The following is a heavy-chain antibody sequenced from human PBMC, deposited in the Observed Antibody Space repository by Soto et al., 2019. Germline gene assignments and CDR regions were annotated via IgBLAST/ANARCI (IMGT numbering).Heavy chain of an antibody. CDR2: ITNDGNNE. CDR1: GFVFSAYG. V-gene: IGHV3-30*18. J-gene: IGHJ6*02. D-gene: IGHD1-26*01. Sequence: QMNLVESGGGVVQPGRSLRLSCAASGFVFSAYGMHWVRQAPGKGLEWVALITNDGNNEYYRESVKGRFSISRGRSTNTVDLLMNSLRPEDTGVYYCAKEGPGGGRHFYYAMDVWGQVNTVTVSS. CDR3: AKEGPGGGRHFYYAMDV.